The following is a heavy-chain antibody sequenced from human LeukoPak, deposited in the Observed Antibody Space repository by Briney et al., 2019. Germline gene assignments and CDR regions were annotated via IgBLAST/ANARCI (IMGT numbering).Heavy chain of an antibody. V-gene: IGHV4-59*12. CDR1: GGSISSYY. CDR3: AKSNGYGLVDI. D-gene: IGHD3-10*01. J-gene: IGHJ3*02. Sequence: SETLSLTCTVSGGSISSYYWSWIRQPPGKGLEWIGYIYYSGYTNYNPSLKSRVTISVDTSRNQFSLKLNSVTAADTAVYYCAKSNGYGLVDIWGQGTVVTVSS. CDR2: IYYSGYT.